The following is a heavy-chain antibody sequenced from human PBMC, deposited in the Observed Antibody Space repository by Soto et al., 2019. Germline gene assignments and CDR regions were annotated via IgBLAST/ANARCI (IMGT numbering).Heavy chain of an antibody. V-gene: IGHV1-8*02. J-gene: IGHJ3*01. Sequence: QEQLVQSGAEVRKPGASVKVSCKASGYTFSNFDINWLRQGTGQGLEWVGWMNPDSGDTDYSPRFQGRVSMTRDISISTAYMDLSSLGPEDTAVYYCARALAVRDTFDLWGQGTMVSVSS. CDR3: ARALAVRDTFDL. CDR2: MNPDSGDT. CDR1: GYTFSNFD. D-gene: IGHD6-19*01.